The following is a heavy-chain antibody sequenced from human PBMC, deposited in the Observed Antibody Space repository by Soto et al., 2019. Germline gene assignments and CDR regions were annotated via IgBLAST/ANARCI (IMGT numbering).Heavy chain of an antibody. CDR1: GGTFSSYT. CDR2: IIPILGIA. V-gene: IGHV1-69*02. Sequence: QVQLVQSGAEVKKPGSSVKVSCKASGGTFSSYTISWVRQAPGQGLEWMGRIIPILGIANYAQKFQGRVTITADKHARTAHMGLSSLRYEDTDVYYCASHRYFAHPTAAWFDPWGQGTLVTVSS. J-gene: IGHJ5*02. CDR3: ASHRYFAHPTAAWFDP. D-gene: IGHD3-9*01.